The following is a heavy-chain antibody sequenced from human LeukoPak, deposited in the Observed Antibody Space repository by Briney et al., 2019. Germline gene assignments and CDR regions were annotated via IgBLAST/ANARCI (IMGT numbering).Heavy chain of an antibody. D-gene: IGHD4-17*01. V-gene: IGHV3-30*02. CDR1: GFTFSSYG. CDR3: AIDGGATVTRYFDY. J-gene: IGHJ4*02. CDR2: IRYDGSNK. Sequence: PGGSLRLSCAASGFTFSSYGMHWVRQAPGKGLEWVAFIRYDGSNKYYADSVKGRFTISRDNSKNTLYLQMNSLRAEDTAVYYCAIDGGATVTRYFDYWGQGTLVTVSS.